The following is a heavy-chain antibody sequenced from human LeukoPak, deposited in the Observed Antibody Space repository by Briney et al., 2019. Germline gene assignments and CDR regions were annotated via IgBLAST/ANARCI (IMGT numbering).Heavy chain of an antibody. CDR3: AKGLYHYYGSGSYTLDY. Sequence: GGSLRLSCAASGSSFSTYAMSWVRQAPGKGLEWVSGISGGGTGADYADSVKGRFTISRDNSKNTLYLQMNSLRAEDTAVYYCAKGLYHYYGSGSYTLDYWGQGTQVAVSS. CDR1: GSSFSTYA. D-gene: IGHD3-10*01. CDR2: ISGGGTGA. J-gene: IGHJ4*02. V-gene: IGHV3-23*01.